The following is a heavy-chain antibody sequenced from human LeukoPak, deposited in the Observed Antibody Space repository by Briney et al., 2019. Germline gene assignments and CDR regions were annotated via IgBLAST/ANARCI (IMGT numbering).Heavy chain of an antibody. D-gene: IGHD5-18*01. CDR3: ARVPGDTAMVYLDY. Sequence: TSVKVSCKASGYTFTSYGISWVRQAPGQGLEWMGWISAYNGNTNYAQKLQGRVTMTTDTSTSTAYMELRSLRSDDTAVYYCARVPGDTAMVYLDYWGQGTLVTVSS. V-gene: IGHV1-18*01. CDR2: ISAYNGNT. CDR1: GYTFTSYG. J-gene: IGHJ4*02.